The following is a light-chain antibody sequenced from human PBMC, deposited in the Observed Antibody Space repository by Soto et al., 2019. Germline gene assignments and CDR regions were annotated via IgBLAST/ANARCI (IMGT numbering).Light chain of an antibody. Sequence: EKVVTQSPATLSVSPGERATLSCRASQSVTNRYLAWYQQRPGQAPRLLIYGASTRATGIPDRFSGSGSGTEFTLTISSLQSEDFAVYYCQQYDSWPLTFGGGTKVEIK. J-gene: IGKJ4*01. CDR1: QSVTNRY. CDR2: GAS. V-gene: IGKV3-15*01. CDR3: QQYDSWPLT.